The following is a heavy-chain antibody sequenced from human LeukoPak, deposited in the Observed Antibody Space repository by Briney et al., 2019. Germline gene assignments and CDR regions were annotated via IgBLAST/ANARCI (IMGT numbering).Heavy chain of an antibody. J-gene: IGHJ6*02. V-gene: IGHV3-30-3*01. CDR3: ARAVAGYHYYGMDV. Sequence: PGGSLRLSCAASGFTFSSYAMHWVRQAPGKGLEWVADISYDGSNNYYADSVKGRLTISRDKSKNTLNLQMNSLRPEDTAVYYCARAVAGYHYYGMDVWGQGTTVTVSS. D-gene: IGHD6-19*01. CDR2: ISYDGSNN. CDR1: GFTFSSYA.